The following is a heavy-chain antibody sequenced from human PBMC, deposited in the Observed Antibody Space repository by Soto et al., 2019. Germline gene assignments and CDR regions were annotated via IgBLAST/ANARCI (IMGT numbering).Heavy chain of an antibody. CDR1: GFTFSSYA. V-gene: IGHV3-23*01. D-gene: IGHD5-12*01. CDR3: AKDSGHEGECFQH. CDR2: ISGGGIST. J-gene: IGHJ1*01. Sequence: VQLLESGGGSVQPGGSLRLSCAASGFTFSSYAMNWVRQAPGKGLEWVSTISGGGISTYYANSVKGRFTISRDNSENTLFLQMNSLRAEDTAVYFCAKDSGHEGECFQHWAQGTLVTVSS.